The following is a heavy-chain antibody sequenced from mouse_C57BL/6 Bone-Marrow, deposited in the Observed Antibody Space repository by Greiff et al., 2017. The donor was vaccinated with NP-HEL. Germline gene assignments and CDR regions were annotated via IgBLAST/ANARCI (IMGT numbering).Heavy chain of an antibody. D-gene: IGHD1-1*01. V-gene: IGHV14-4*01. CDR2: IDPENGDT. CDR3: TTVYYGSSYGIY. Sequence: EVQLQQSGAELVRPGASVKLSCTASGFNIKDDYMHWVKQRPEQGLEWIGWIDPENGDTEYASKFQGKATITAATSSNTAYLQLSSLTSEDTAVYYCTTVYYGSSYGIYWGQGTTLTVSS. CDR1: GFNIKDDY. J-gene: IGHJ2*01.